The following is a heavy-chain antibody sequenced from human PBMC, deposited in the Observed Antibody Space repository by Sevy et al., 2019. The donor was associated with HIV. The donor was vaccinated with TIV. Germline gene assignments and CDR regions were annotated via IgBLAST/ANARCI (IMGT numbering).Heavy chain of an antibody. CDR1: GYSISSGYY. Sequence: SETLSLTCGVSGYSISSGYYWGWIRQPPGKGLEWIGSIYHSGSTYSNPSLMSRVTISVDTSKNQFSLKLSSVTAADTAVYYCARGGYTYGKGYFDYWGQGTLVTVSS. CDR3: ARGGYTYGKGYFDY. V-gene: IGHV4-38-2*01. J-gene: IGHJ4*02. D-gene: IGHD5-18*01. CDR2: IYHSGST.